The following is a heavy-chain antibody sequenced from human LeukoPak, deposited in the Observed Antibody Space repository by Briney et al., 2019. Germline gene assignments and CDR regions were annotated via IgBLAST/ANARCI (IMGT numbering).Heavy chain of an antibody. CDR1: GDSVSSSNW. Sequence: PSETLSLTCAVSGDSVSSSNWWSWVRQPPGKGLEWIGYIYYSGSTNYNPSLKSRVTISVDTSKNQFSLKLSSVAAADTAVYYCARSYSSSWLTGYFDYWGQGTLVTVSS. D-gene: IGHD6-13*01. CDR2: IYYSGST. V-gene: IGHV4-4*02. J-gene: IGHJ4*02. CDR3: ARSYSSSWLTGYFDY.